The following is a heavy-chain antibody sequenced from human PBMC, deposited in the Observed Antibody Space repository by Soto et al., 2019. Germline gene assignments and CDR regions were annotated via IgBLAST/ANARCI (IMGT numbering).Heavy chain of an antibody. CDR2: IYYSGST. CDR3: ARETRRENYYSYYMDV. J-gene: IGHJ6*03. CDR1: GGSIGNYY. V-gene: IGHV4-59*12. Sequence: QVQLQESGPGLVKPSETLSLTCTVSGGSIGNYYWSWIRQPPGKGLEWIGYIYYSGSTNYNPSLKSGVTISEDTSKNQFSLKLNSVTAADTAVYYCARETRRENYYSYYMDVWGKGTSVTVSS.